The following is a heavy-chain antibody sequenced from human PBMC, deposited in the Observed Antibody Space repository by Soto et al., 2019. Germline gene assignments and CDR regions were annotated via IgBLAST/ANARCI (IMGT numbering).Heavy chain of an antibody. J-gene: IGHJ1*01. D-gene: IGHD4-17*01. V-gene: IGHV3-74*01. Sequence: GGSLRLSCEASGFTFSSYWMHWVRQAPWKGLVWVSRINSDGSSTSYADSVKGRFTISRDNAKNTLYLQMNSLRAEDTAVYYCARDTPVTTSRYFHHWGQGTLVTVSS. CDR2: INSDGSST. CDR1: GFTFSSYW. CDR3: ARDTPVTTSRYFHH.